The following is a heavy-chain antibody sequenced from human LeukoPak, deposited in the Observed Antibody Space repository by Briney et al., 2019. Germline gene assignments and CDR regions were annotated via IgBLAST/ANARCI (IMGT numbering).Heavy chain of an antibody. D-gene: IGHD6-19*01. CDR2: ISAYNGNT. CDR3: ARSTSGWYSYY. CDR1: GYTFTSYG. J-gene: IGHJ4*02. V-gene: IGHV1-18*01. Sequence: ASVKVSCKASGYTFTSYGISWVRQAPGQGLEWMGWISAYNGNTNYAQKLQGRVTMTTDTSTSTVYMELSSLRSDDTAVYYCARSTSGWYSYYWGQGTLVTVSS.